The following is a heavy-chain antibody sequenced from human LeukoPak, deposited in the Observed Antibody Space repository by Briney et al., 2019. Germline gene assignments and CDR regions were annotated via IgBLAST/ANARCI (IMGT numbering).Heavy chain of an antibody. CDR2: IKQDGSEK. J-gene: IGHJ4*02. CDR1: GFSFSSYW. Sequence: GGSLRLSCAASGFSFSSYWMSWVRQAPGKGREWVANIKQDGSEKYYVDSVKGRFTISRDNAKNSLYLQMNSLRAEDTAVYYCARDRHVYNWNDKDFDYWGQGTLVTVSS. CDR3: ARDRHVYNWNDKDFDY. V-gene: IGHV3-7*01. D-gene: IGHD1-1*01.